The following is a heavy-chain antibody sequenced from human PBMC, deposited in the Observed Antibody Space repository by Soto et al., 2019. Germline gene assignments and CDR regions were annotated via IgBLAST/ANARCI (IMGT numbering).Heavy chain of an antibody. V-gene: IGHV3-23*01. J-gene: IGHJ4*02. CDR1: GFIFRTYT. Sequence: EVQLLESGGGLIQPGGSLRLSCVGSGFIFRTYTMNWVRQAPGKGLEWIAGIYGGGDGAVYADSVRGRVTISRDNSKNTLYLLMRSLRGEDTAVYYCTKDRVPDSRWNFDYWGQVTLVTVSS. CDR3: TKDRVPDSRWNFDY. CDR2: IYGGGDGA. D-gene: IGHD2-15*01.